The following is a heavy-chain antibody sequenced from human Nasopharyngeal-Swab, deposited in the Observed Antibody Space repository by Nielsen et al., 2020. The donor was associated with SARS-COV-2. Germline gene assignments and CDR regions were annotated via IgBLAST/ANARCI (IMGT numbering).Heavy chain of an antibody. D-gene: IGHD3-10*01. Sequence: GESLKISCAASGFTFSSYSMNWVRQAPGKGLEWVSSISSSSSYIYYADSVKGRFTISRDNAKNSLYLQMNSLRAEDTAVYYCARAAPGSGSSSDYCGQGTLVTGSS. CDR3: ARAAPGSGSSSDY. V-gene: IGHV3-21*01. J-gene: IGHJ4*02. CDR2: ISSSSSYI. CDR1: GFTFSSYS.